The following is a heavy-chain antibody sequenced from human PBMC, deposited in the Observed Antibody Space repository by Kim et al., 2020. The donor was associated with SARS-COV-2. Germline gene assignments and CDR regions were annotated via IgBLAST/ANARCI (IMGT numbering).Heavy chain of an antibody. CDR1: FFPFSSYW. Sequence: SLLLSFSSSFFPFSSYWMSWVRQAPGKGLEWVANIKQDGSEKYYVDSVKGRFTISRDNAKNSLYLQMNSLRAEDTAVYYCTRDRYYGSGSPVFDYWGQ. J-gene: IGHJ4*02. D-gene: IGHD3-10*01. V-gene: IGHV3-7*01. CDR3: TRDRYYGSGSPVFDY. CDR2: IKQDGSEK.